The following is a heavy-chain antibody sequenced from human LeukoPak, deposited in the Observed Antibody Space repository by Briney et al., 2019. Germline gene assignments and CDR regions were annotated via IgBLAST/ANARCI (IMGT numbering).Heavy chain of an antibody. V-gene: IGHV3-23*01. D-gene: IGHD3-16*01. CDR1: GFTFSTYA. Sequence: GGSLRLSCAASGFTFSTYAMNWVRQAPGKGLEWVSTISGSGGTPHYADSVKGRFTISRDNSKNTLHLQMNSLRAEDAAVYYCAKGGDLITYFDYWGQGTLVTVSS. CDR3: AKGGDLITYFDY. CDR2: ISGSGGTP. J-gene: IGHJ4*02.